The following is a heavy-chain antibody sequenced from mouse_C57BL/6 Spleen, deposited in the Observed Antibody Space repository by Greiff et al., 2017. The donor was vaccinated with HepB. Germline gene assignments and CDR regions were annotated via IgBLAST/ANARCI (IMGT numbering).Heavy chain of an antibody. CDR2: IYPGDGDT. CDR3: AIYYDYDDDAMDY. Sequence: QVQLKESGPELVKPGASVKISCKASGYAFSSSWMNWVKQRPGKGLEWIGRIYPGDGDTNYNGKFKGKATLTADKSSSTAYMQLSSLTSEDSAVYFCAIYYDYDDDAMDYWGQGTSVTVSS. V-gene: IGHV1-82*01. CDR1: GYAFSSSW. D-gene: IGHD2-4*01. J-gene: IGHJ4*01.